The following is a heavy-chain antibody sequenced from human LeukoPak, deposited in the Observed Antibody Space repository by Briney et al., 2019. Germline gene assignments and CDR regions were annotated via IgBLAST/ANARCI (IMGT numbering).Heavy chain of an antibody. D-gene: IGHD1-14*01. CDR2: IYTSGST. Sequence: PSETLSLTCTVSGGSFSNYYWSWIRQPAGKGLEWIGRIYTSGSTNYNPSVKSRVTMSVDTSNNQFSLKLTSVTAADTAVYYCAGQPPQYYGMDVWGQGTTVTVS. CDR1: GGSFSNYY. CDR3: AGQPPQYYGMDV. V-gene: IGHV4-4*07. J-gene: IGHJ6*02.